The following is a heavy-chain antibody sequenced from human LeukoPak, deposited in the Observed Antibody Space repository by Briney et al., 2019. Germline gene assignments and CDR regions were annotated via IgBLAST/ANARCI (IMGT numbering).Heavy chain of an antibody. J-gene: IGHJ4*02. CDR1: GVTLSAHV. D-gene: IGHD3-9*01. CDR2: IIPLKGTS. V-gene: IGHV1-69*13. Sequence: ASVKVSCKASGVTLSAHVISWVRQAPGHGLEWMGGIIPLKGTSKLTQKLQDRATISADESTNTVYMEVRSLRSEDTALYYCATYDVLTGFEYWGQGTLVIVSS. CDR3: ATYDVLTGFEY.